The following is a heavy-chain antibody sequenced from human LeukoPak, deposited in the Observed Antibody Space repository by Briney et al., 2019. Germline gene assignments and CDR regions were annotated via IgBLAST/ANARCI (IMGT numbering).Heavy chain of an antibody. CDR1: GFTFSSYS. Sequence: PGGSLRLSCAASGFTFSSYSMNWVRQAPGKGLEWVSAISGSGGSTYYADSVKGRFTISRDNSKNTLYLQMNSLRAEDTAVYYCAKDLGYCSGGSCYPDPSLFDYWGQGTLVTVSS. D-gene: IGHD2-15*01. CDR2: ISGSGGST. J-gene: IGHJ4*02. V-gene: IGHV3-23*01. CDR3: AKDLGYCSGGSCYPDPSLFDY.